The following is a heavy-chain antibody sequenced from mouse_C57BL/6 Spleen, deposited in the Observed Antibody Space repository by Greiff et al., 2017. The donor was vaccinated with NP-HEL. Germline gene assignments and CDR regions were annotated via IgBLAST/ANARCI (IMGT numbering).Heavy chain of an antibody. D-gene: IGHD1-1*01. Sequence: QVQLQQPGAELVRPGSSVKLSCKASGYTFTSYWMHWVKQRPIQGLEWIGNIDPSDSETHYNQKFKDKATLTVDKSSSTAYMQLSSLTSEDSAALYCSRSPYYYACYFADWGPGTPVTVSS. J-gene: IGHJ1*01. CDR1: GYTFTSYW. V-gene: IGHV1-52*01. CDR2: IDPSDSET. CDR3: SRSPYYYACYFAD.